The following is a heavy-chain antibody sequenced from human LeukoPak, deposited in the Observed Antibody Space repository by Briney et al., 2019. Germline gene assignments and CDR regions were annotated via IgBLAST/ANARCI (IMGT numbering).Heavy chain of an antibody. V-gene: IGHV4-61*02. J-gene: IGHJ4*02. CDR3: ARSGYTSGYADY. CDR1: SGSISSGSYY. D-gene: IGHD5-18*01. Sequence: SQTLSLTCTVSSGSISSGSYYWSWIRQPAGKGLEWIGRIHTSGSTNYNPSLKSRVTISLDTTKTQFSLKLSSVTAADTAVYFCARSGYTSGYADYWGQGILVTVSS. CDR2: IHTSGST.